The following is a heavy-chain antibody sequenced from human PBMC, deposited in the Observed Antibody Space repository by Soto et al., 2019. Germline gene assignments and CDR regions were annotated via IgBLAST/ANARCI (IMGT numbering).Heavy chain of an antibody. CDR3: ARCSVVTNYYYGMDV. Sequence: SSETLSLTCTVSGGSISSSSYYWGWIRQPPGKGLEWIGSIYYSGSTYYNPSLKSRVTISVDTSKNQFSLKLSSVTAADTAVYYCARCSVVTNYYYGMDVWGQGTTVTVSS. D-gene: IGHD2-15*01. J-gene: IGHJ6*02. V-gene: IGHV4-39*01. CDR1: GGSISSSSYY. CDR2: IYYSGST.